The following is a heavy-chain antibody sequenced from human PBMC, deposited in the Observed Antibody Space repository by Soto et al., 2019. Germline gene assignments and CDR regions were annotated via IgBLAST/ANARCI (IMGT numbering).Heavy chain of an antibody. V-gene: IGHV3-48*03. D-gene: IGHD3-10*01. CDR2: ISSSGSTI. CDR1: GFTFSSYE. CDR3: ARVSVPYYYGSRGWFDP. Sequence: GGSLRLSCAASGFTFSSYEMNWVRQAPGKGLEWVSYISSSGSTIYYADSVKGRFTISRDNAKNSLYLQMNSLRAEDTAVYYCARVSVPYYYGSRGWFDPWGQGTLVTVSS. J-gene: IGHJ5*02.